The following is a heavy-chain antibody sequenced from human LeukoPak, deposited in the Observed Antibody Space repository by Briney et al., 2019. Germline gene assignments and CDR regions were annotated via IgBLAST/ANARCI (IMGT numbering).Heavy chain of an antibody. CDR2: FDPEDGET. J-gene: IGHJ4*02. Sequence: ASVKVSCKVSGYTLTELSMHWVRQAPGKGLEWMGGFDPEDGETIYAQKFQGRDTMTEDTSTDTAYMELSSLRSEDTAVYYCATDYSQGARAQLPPGRYWGQGTLVTVSS. D-gene: IGHD2-2*01. CDR3: ATDYSQGARAQLPPGRY. CDR1: GYTLTELS. V-gene: IGHV1-24*01.